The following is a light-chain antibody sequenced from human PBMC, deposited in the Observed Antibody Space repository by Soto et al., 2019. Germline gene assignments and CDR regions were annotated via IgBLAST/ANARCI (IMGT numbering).Light chain of an antibody. CDR3: KHSYNTPIT. CDR2: LAS. CDR1: RIIDTY. V-gene: IGKV1-39*01. Sequence: DIQMTQSPSSLSASVGDRVTITCRASRIIDTYVDWYQQKPGKAPDLLVYLASTLQVGVPSRFRGGGSGTDFTLTISGLQPEDFATYYCKHSYNTPITFVQGTRLDIK. J-gene: IGKJ5*01.